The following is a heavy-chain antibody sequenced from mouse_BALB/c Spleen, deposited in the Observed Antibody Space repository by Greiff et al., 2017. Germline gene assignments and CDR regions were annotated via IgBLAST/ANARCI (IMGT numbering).Heavy chain of an antibody. J-gene: IGHJ4*01. V-gene: IGHV5-6-5*01. Sequence: EVKLMESGGGLVKPGGSLKLSCAASGFTFSSYAMSWVRQTPEKRLEWVASISSGGSTYYPDSVKGRFTISRDNARNILYLQRSSLRSEDTAMYYCARGLYYYGSSHYYAMDYWGQGTSVTVSS. CDR3: ARGLYYYGSSHYYAMDY. D-gene: IGHD1-1*01. CDR2: ISSGGST. CDR1: GFTFSSYA.